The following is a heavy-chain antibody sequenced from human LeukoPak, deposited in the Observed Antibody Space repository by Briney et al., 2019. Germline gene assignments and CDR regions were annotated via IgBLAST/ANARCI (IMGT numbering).Heavy chain of an antibody. J-gene: IGHJ4*02. V-gene: IGHV3-23*01. D-gene: IGHD5-24*01. CDR1: GFTFSSYA. CDR2: ISGSGGST. Sequence: GSLRLSCAASGFTFSSYAMSWVRQAPGKGLEWVSAISGSGGSTYYADSVKGRFTISRDNSKNTLYLQMNSLRAEDTAVYYCAKDSMATRASDYWGQGTLVTVSS. CDR3: AKDSMATRASDY.